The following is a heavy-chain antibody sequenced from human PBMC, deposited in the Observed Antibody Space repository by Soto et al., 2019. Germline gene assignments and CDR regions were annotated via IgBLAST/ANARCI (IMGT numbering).Heavy chain of an antibody. CDR2: ISYDGSNK. CDR3: ARYSYGSRGDYYYYGTDV. J-gene: IGHJ6*02. CDR1: GFTFSSYA. D-gene: IGHD5-18*01. V-gene: IGHV3-30-3*01. Sequence: QVQLVESGGGVVQPGRSLRLSCAASGFTFSSYAMHWVRQAPGKGLEWVAVISYDGSNKYYADSVKGRFTISRDNSKNTLYLQMNSLRAEDTAVYYCARYSYGSRGDYYYYGTDVWGQGTTVTVSS.